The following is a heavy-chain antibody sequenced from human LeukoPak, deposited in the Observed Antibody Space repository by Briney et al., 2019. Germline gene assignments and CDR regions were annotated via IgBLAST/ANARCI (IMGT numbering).Heavy chain of an antibody. V-gene: IGHV4-34*01. CDR3: ARLNYYDSSGYYHPYYYYMDV. D-gene: IGHD3-22*01. Sequence: PSETLSLTCAVYGASFSGYYWSWIRQPPGKGLEWIGEINHSGSTNYNPSLKSRVTISVDTSKNQFSLKLSSVTAADTAVYYCARLNYYDSSGYYHPYYYYMDVWGKGTTVTVSS. CDR2: INHSGST. J-gene: IGHJ6*03. CDR1: GASFSGYY.